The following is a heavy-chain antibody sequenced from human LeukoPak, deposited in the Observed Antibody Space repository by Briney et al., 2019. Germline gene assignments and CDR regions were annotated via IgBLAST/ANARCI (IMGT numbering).Heavy chain of an antibody. D-gene: IGHD6-19*01. J-gene: IGHJ3*02. CDR2: IYYSGST. CDR1: GGSISSYY. CDR3: ARDSSGWYGAFDI. V-gene: IGHV4-59*01. Sequence: SETLSLTCTVSGGSISSYYWSWIRQPPGKGLEWIGYIYYSGSTNYNPSLKSRVTISVDTSKNQFSLKLSSVTAADTAVYYCARDSSGWYGAFDIWGQGTMVTVSS.